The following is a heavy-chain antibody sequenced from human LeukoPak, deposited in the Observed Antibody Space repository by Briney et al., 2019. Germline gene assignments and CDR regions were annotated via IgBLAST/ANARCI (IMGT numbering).Heavy chain of an antibody. CDR3: AKEGGSSGHAGYFDN. J-gene: IGHJ4*02. CDR1: GFILSNYP. CDR2: LSPEQTNM. Sequence: GGSLRLSCVASGFILSNYPMHWVRQAPDKRLEWLGFLSPEQTNMYADSVKGRFAISRDNTKNTMYIQMNDLRPEDTAMFYCAKEGGSSGHAGYFDNWGQGTLVTVSS. V-gene: IGHV3-30*09. D-gene: IGHD3-22*01.